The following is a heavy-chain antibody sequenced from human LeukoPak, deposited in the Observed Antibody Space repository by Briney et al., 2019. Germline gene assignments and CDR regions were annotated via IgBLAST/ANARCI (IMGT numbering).Heavy chain of an antibody. CDR3: VRGHDSFDY. Sequence: PGGSLSLSCAVSGFRFSDHYMDWVRQAPAKGLEWVGRSRNKDHRYSTEYAASVKGRFTISRDESKNSLYLQMNSLKIEDTAIYYCVRGHDSFDYWGQGTLVTVSS. CDR1: GFRFSDHY. J-gene: IGHJ4*02. V-gene: IGHV3-72*01. CDR2: SRNKDHRYST. D-gene: IGHD3-3*01.